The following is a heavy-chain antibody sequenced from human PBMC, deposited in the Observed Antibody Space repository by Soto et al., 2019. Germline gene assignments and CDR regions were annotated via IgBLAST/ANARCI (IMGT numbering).Heavy chain of an antibody. CDR3: ATNPQRPDRTYYYYGMDV. Sequence: GASVKVSCKVSGYTLAELSMHWVRQAPGKGLEWMGGFDPEDGETIYAQKFQGRVTMTEDTSTDTAYMELSSLRSEDTAVYYCATNPQRPDRTYYYYGMDVWGQGTTLTVSS. CDR1: GYTLAELS. J-gene: IGHJ6*02. D-gene: IGHD1-1*01. CDR2: FDPEDGET. V-gene: IGHV1-24*01.